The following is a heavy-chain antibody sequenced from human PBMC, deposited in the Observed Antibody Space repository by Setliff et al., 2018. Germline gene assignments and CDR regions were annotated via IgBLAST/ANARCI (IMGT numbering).Heavy chain of an antibody. D-gene: IGHD5-18*01. CDR1: GYTFTSYG. CDR3: ARAPSVELVTIRTNSWFTY. J-gene: IGHJ4*02. Sequence: ASVKVSCKASGYTFTSYGISWVRQAPGQGLEWMGWISAYNGNTNYAQKLQGRATMTTDTSTSTAYMELRSLTSDDSAFYYCARAPSVELVTIRTNSWFTYWGQGTLVTVSS. V-gene: IGHV1-18*01. CDR2: ISAYNGNT.